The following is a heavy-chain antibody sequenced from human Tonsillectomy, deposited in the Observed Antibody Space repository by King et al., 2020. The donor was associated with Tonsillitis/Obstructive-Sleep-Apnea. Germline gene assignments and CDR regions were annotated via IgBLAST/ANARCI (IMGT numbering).Heavy chain of an antibody. CDR1: GGSLSSSSYY. CDR3: ARQAYSSTWHGGRYCDY. V-gene: IGHV4-39*01. D-gene: IGHD6-6*01. J-gene: IGHJ4*02. CDR2: IYYSGST. Sequence: QLQESGPGLVKPAETLSLTCTVSGGSLSSSSYYWGWIRQPPGKGLEWIGSIYYSGSTYYNPSLKSRVPISVDTSKNQFSLKLSSVTAADGAVYYCARQAYSSTWHGGRYCDYWGQGTLVTVSS.